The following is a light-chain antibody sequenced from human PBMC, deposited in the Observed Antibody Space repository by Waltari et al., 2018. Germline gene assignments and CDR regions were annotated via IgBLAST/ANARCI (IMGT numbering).Light chain of an antibody. J-gene: IGKJ4*01. CDR1: QSISSW. CDR3: QQYNSPLF. Sequence: DIQMTQPPSTLSASVGDRVTITCRASQSISSWLAWYQQKPGKAPKLLIYKASSLESGVPSRFSGSGSGTEFTLTISSLQPDDFATYYCQQYNSPLFFGGGTKVEIK. V-gene: IGKV1-5*03. CDR2: KAS.